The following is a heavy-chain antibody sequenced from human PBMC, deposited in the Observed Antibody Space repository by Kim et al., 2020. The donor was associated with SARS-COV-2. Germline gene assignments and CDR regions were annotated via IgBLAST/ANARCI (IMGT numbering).Heavy chain of an antibody. D-gene: IGHD2-21*02. CDR2: MSYDGGDK. CDR1: GFTFSLYG. J-gene: IGHJ4*01. CDR3: AKDAGVVGTAYHSYYFD. Sequence: GGSLRLSCAASGFTFSLYGMHWVRQAPGKGLEWVTVMSYDGGDKHYADSVKGRFTISRDNSNETVYLQMDTLKPEDTAVYYCAKDAGVVGTAYHSYYFD. V-gene: IGHV3-30*18.